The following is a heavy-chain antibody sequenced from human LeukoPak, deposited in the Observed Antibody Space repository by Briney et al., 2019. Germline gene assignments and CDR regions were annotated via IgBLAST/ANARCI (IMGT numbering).Heavy chain of an antibody. V-gene: IGHV1-2*06. D-gene: IGHD6-13*01. CDR1: GYTFTGYY. J-gene: IGHJ3*02. Sequence: ASVKVSCKASGYTFTGYYMHWVRQAPGQGLEWMGRINPNSGGTNYAQKFQGRVTMTRDTSISTAYMELSRLRSDDTAVYCCATYRIAAAGYDAFDIWGQGTMVTVSS. CDR3: ATYRIAAAGYDAFDI. CDR2: INPNSGGT.